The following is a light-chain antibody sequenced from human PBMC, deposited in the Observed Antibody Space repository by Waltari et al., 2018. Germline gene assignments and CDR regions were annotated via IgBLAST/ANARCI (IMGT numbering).Light chain of an antibody. J-gene: IGLJ1*01. CDR3: SSYTSNSTYV. CDR2: DVS. CDR1: SSDVGGYNY. Sequence: QSALTQPASVSGSPGQSITISCTGTSSDVGGYNYVSWYQQNPGKAPKLMIYDVSKRPSGVSNRFSGSKSGNTASLTISGLQAEDEADYYCSSYTSNSTYVFGTGTEVTVL. V-gene: IGLV2-14*03.